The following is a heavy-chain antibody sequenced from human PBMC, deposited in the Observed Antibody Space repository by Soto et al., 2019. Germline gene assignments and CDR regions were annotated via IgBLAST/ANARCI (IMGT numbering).Heavy chain of an antibody. V-gene: IGHV3-30-3*01. CDR3: ARGWDCSSTSCYTYYYYGMDV. CDR2: ISYDGSNK. Sequence: GGSLRLSCAASGFTFRSYAMHWVRQAPGKGLEWVAVISYDGSNKYYADSVKGRFTISRDNSKNTLYLQMNSLRAEDTAVYYCARGWDCSSTSCYTYYYYGMDVWGQGTTVTVSS. D-gene: IGHD2-2*02. CDR1: GFTFRSYA. J-gene: IGHJ6*02.